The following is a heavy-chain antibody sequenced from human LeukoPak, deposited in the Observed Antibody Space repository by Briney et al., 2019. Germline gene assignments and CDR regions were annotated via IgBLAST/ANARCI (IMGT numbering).Heavy chain of an antibody. D-gene: IGHD4-11*01. V-gene: IGHV3-74*01. J-gene: IGHJ5*02. CDR1: TFTFSDYW. Sequence: GGSLRLSCAASTFTFSDYWMHWVRQAPGKGLVWVSRISDDGSSTTYADSVRGRFTISRDNAKNTLHLQMNSLRVEDTAMYYCVRDLYSDYNWFDPWGQGTLVTVSS. CDR3: VRDLYSDYNWFDP. CDR2: ISDDGSST.